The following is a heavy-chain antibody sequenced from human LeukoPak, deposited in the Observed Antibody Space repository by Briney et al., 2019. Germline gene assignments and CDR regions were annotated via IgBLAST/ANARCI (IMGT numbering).Heavy chain of an antibody. V-gene: IGHV5-51*01. CDR2: IYPGDSET. J-gene: IGHJ4*02. Sequence: RGESLKISCESSGYSFSNYWIGWGRQMSGKGLEWMGIIYPGDSETRYSPSFQGQVTISADKSITTAYLQWSSLKTSDTAIYYCSRGGNYFDYWGQGALVTVSS. CDR3: SRGGNYFDY. CDR1: GYSFSNYW.